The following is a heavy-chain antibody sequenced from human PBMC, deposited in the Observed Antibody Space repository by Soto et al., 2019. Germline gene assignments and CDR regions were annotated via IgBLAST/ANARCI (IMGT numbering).Heavy chain of an antibody. CDR1: GFSLSTTGVG. Sequence: QITLKESGPSLVKPTQTLTLTCTFSGFSLSTTGVGVGWIRQPPGKALEGLALIFWDDDKRSSPSLTNRLTLPEDTFQDQVLLHMTNIDPVDTATYYCQRLRLVHVRGPKYYFDYWGQGTLVPVSS. V-gene: IGHV2-5*02. D-gene: IGHD1-1*01. J-gene: IGHJ4*01. CDR3: QRLRLVHVRGPKYYFDY. CDR2: IFWDDDK.